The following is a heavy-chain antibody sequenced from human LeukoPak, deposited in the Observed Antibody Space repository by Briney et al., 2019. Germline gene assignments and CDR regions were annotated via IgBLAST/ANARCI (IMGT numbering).Heavy chain of an antibody. CDR1: GFSFSSYW. D-gene: IGHD1-14*01. CDR2: IKQDESGR. J-gene: IGHJ3*02. Sequence: GGSLRLSCAGSGFSFSSYWMTWVRQSPGKGPEWVANIKQDESGRYTVDSVKGRFTISRDNAKNSLYLQMNSLRAEDTAVYYCAKPARTDAFDIWGQGTMITVSS. V-gene: IGHV3-7*03. CDR3: AKPARTDAFDI.